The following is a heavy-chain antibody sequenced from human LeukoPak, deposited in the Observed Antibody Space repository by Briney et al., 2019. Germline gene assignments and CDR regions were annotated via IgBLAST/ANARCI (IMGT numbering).Heavy chain of an antibody. J-gene: IGHJ4*02. Sequence: GGSLRLSCAGSRITFRDYWMKWVRQAPGKGLEWVASIRQDGRQKDYADSVKGRFTTSRDNAKKSMYLQMDSLRAEDTAVYYCATLPHRDSSGYRDFWGQGILVTVSS. CDR1: RITFRDYW. CDR3: ATLPHRDSSGYRDF. V-gene: IGHV3-7*01. D-gene: IGHD3-22*01. CDR2: IRQDGRQK.